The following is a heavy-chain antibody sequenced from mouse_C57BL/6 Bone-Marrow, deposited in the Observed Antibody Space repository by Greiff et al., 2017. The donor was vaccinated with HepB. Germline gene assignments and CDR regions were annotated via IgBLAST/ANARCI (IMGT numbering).Heavy chain of an antibody. D-gene: IGHD2-4*01. Sequence: QVQLQQSGAELVRPGASVKLSCKASGYTFTDYYINWVKQRPGQGLEWIARIYPGSGNTYYNEKFKGKATLTAEKSSSTAYMQLSSLTSEDSAVYFCAREDDYDPFAYWGQGTLVTVSA. CDR3: AREDDYDPFAY. CDR2: IYPGSGNT. V-gene: IGHV1-76*01. J-gene: IGHJ3*01. CDR1: GYTFTDYY.